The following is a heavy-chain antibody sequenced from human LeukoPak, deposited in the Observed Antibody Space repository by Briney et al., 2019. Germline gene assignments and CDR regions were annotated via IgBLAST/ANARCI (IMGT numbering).Heavy chain of an antibody. CDR3: ARENPYSSSSPMWY. J-gene: IGHJ4*02. D-gene: IGHD6-6*01. V-gene: IGHV3-7*01. CDR2: IKQDGSEK. CDR1: GITFSSYW. Sequence: GGSLRLSCAASGITFSSYWMSWVRQAPGKGPEWVANIKQDGSEKYYVDSVKGRFTISRDNAKNSLYLQMNSLRAEDTAVYYCARENPYSSSSPMWYWGQGTLVTVSS.